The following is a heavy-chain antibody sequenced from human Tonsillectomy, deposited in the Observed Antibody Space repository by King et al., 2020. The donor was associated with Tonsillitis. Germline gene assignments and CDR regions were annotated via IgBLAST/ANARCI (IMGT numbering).Heavy chain of an antibody. CDR1: GFTFSRYW. CDR2: IKEDGSDK. J-gene: IGHJ4*02. D-gene: IGHD3-9*01. CDR3: ARVGLRHFDWNDY. Sequence: VQLVESGGGLVQPGGSLRLACVGSGFTFSRYWMSWVRQAPGKGLEWVANIKEDGSDKYYVDSVKGRFTISRDNAKNSLYLQMNSLRGEDPAVYYCARVGLRHFDWNDYWGQGTLVTVSS. V-gene: IGHV3-7*01.